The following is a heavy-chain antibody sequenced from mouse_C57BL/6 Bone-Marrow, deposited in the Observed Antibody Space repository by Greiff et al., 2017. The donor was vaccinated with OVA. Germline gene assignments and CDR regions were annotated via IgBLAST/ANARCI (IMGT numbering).Heavy chain of an antibody. CDR1: GYTFTSYW. CDR2: IHPNSGST. D-gene: IGHD3-2*02. V-gene: IGHV1-64*01. J-gene: IGHJ3*01. CDR3: ARTRQLRLQFAY. Sequence: QVQLQQPGAELVKPGASVKLSCKASGYTFTSYWMHWVKQRPGQGLEWIGMIHPNSGSTNYNEKFKSKATLTVDKSSSTAYMQLSSLTSEDSAVYYCARTRQLRLQFAYWGQGTLVTVSA.